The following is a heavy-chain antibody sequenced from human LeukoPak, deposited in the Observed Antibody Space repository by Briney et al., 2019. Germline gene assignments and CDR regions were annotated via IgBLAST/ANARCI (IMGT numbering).Heavy chain of an antibody. Sequence: SETLSLTCTVSGGSIRSYYWSWIRQPPGKGLEWIGYIYYSGSTNYNPSLKSRVTISVDTSKNQFSLKLSSVTAADTAVYYCARGITDPITIFGVAPLGVWFDPWGQGTLVTVSS. CDR2: IYYSGST. CDR3: ARGITDPITIFGVAPLGVWFDP. V-gene: IGHV4-59*01. CDR1: GGSIRSYY. J-gene: IGHJ5*02. D-gene: IGHD3-3*01.